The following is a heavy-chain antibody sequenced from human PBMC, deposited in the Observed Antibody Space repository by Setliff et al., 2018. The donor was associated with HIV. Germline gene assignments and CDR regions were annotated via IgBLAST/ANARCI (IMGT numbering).Heavy chain of an antibody. D-gene: IGHD2-21*01. J-gene: IGHJ4*02. CDR3: ARDHQTMLWLDY. CDR1: GYTFTSYY. Sequence: ASVKVSCKASGYTFTSYYMHWVRQAPGQGLEWMGIITPILHTTNYAQKFQGRVTITADISTRTVYMELSSLTSEDTAIYYCARDHQTMLWLDYRGQGTLVTVSS. CDR2: ITPILHTT. V-gene: IGHV1-46*01.